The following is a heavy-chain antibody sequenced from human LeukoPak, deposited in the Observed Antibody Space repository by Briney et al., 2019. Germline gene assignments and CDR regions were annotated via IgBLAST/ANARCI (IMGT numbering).Heavy chain of an antibody. CDR3: AREGYSSVWSGSFEY. CDR2: ITSSGNYI. D-gene: IGHD6-19*01. CDR1: GFTFSSYS. Sequence: GGSLRLSCAASGFTFSSYSMIWVRQAPGKGLEWVSSITSSGNYIYYTDSVKGRFTISRDNAKTSLYLQMNSLRAEDTAVYYCAREGYSSVWSGSFEYWGQGILVTVSS. V-gene: IGHV3-21*01. J-gene: IGHJ4*02.